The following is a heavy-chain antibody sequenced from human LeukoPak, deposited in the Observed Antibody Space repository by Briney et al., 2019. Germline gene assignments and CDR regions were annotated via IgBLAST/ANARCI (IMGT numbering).Heavy chain of an antibody. CDR1: GYTFTSNG. V-gene: IGHV1-18*01. CDR3: ARCSGGSCYHDFDY. Sequence: ASVKVSCKASGYTFTSNGTSWVRQAPGQGLEWMGWISAYNGNTNYAQKVQGRVTMTTDTSTSTAYMELRSLRSDDTAVYYCARCSGGSCYHDFDYWGQGTLVTVSS. J-gene: IGHJ4*02. D-gene: IGHD2-15*01. CDR2: ISAYNGNT.